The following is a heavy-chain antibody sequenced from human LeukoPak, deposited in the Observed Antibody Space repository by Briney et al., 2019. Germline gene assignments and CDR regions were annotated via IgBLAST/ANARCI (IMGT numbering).Heavy chain of an antibody. V-gene: IGHV3-23*01. J-gene: IGHJ4*02. CDR1: GFTFSNYF. CDR3: ARGIEAGVDY. Sequence: GGSLRLSCAASGFTFSNYFFSWVRQAPGKGLEWVSTITTTGVNTYYADSVKGRFTISRDNSRSTLYLQMSSLRAEDTAVYYCARGIEAGVDYWGQGTLVTVPS. D-gene: IGHD6-25*01. CDR2: ITTTGVNT.